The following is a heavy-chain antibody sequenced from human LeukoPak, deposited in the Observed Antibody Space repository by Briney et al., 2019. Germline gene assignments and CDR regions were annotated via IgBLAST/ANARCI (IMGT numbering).Heavy chain of an antibody. D-gene: IGHD6-25*01. CDR1: GCTFTSYG. CDR2: ISAYNGNT. CDR3: ARDKPGIAAAGAI. V-gene: IGHV1-18*01. J-gene: IGHJ4*02. Sequence: ASVKVSCKASGCTFTSYGITWGRESPGQGLEWMGWISAYNGNTNYAQKLQGRVTMTTDTSTSTAYMELRSLRSDDTAVYYCARDKPGIAAAGAIWGQGTLVTVSS.